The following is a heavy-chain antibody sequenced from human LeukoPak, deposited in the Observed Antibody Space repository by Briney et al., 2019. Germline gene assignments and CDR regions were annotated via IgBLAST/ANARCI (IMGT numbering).Heavy chain of an antibody. V-gene: IGHV3-48*04. Sequence: GGSLRLSCAASGFTFSSYSMNWVRQAPGKGLEWVSYISSSSSTIYYADFVKGRFTISRDNAKNSLYLQMNSLRAEDTAVYYCARDPRKGDYYYDSSGYYDYWGQGTLVTVSS. CDR2: ISSSSSTI. D-gene: IGHD3-22*01. J-gene: IGHJ4*02. CDR1: GFTFSSYS. CDR3: ARDPRKGDYYYDSSGYYDY.